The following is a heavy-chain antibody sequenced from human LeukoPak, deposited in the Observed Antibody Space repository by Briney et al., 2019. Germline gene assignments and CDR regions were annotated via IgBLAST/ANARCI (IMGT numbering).Heavy chain of an antibody. CDR3: ARGRGIGA. CDR1: GFTFIGFW. Sequence: GGSLRLSCAASGFTFIGFWMTWVRKAPGKGLGWVANINEDGSEKYYADSVKGRCTISRDNAKKSLSLQMNSLRAEDMGVYYCARGRGIGAWGQGTTVTVSS. J-gene: IGHJ6*02. V-gene: IGHV3-7*01. CDR2: INEDGSEK.